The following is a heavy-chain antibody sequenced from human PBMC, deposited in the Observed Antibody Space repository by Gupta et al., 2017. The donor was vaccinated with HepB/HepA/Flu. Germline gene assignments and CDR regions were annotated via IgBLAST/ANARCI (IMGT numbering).Heavy chain of an antibody. CDR3: ARDISGTAGFDY. D-gene: IGHD1-20*01. V-gene: IGHV3-33*01. CDR2: IWYDGSNK. CDR1: GFTFRSYG. Sequence: QVQLVESGGGVVQPGRSLRLSCAASGFTFRSYGMHWVRQAPGKGLEWVAVIWYDGSNKYYADSVKGRFTISRDNSKNTLYLQMNSLRAEDTAVYYCARDISGTAGFDYWGQGTQVTVSS. J-gene: IGHJ4*02.